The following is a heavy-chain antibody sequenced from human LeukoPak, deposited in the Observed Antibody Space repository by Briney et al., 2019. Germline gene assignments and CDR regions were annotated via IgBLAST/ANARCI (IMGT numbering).Heavy chain of an antibody. CDR2: INSDGSST. D-gene: IGHD3-3*01. CDR3: ARDSSAWSGYYDY. Sequence: PGGSLRLSCAASEFTFSSYWMHWVRQAPGKGLVWVSRINSDGSSTSYADSVKGRFTISRDNAKNTLYLQMNSLRAEDTAAYYCARDSSAWSGYYDYWGQGTLVTVSS. CDR1: EFTFSSYW. J-gene: IGHJ4*02. V-gene: IGHV3-74*01.